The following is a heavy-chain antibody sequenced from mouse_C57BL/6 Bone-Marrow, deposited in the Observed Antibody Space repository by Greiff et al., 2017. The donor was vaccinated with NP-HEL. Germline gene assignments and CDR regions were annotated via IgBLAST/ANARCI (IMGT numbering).Heavy chain of an antibody. D-gene: IGHD3-2*02. CDR2: INPSSGYT. Sequence: VQLKESGAELAKPGASVKLSCKASGYTFTSYWMHWVKQRPGQGLEWIGYINPSSGYTKYNQKFKDKATLTADKSSRTAYMQLSSLTYEDSAVYYCARSGWGPFDYWGQGTTLTVSS. CDR3: ARSGWGPFDY. CDR1: GYTFTSYW. V-gene: IGHV1-7*01. J-gene: IGHJ2*01.